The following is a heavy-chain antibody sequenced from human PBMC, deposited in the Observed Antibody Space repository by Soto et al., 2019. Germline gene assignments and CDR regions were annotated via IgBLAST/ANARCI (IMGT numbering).Heavy chain of an antibody. J-gene: IGHJ4*02. V-gene: IGHV4-61*01. Sequence: QVQLQESGPGLVKPSETLSLTCIVSGGSVSSGSYYWSWIRQPPGKGLEWIGYIYYSGCTNYNPSLKSRVTISVDTSKNQFSLKLSSVTAADTAVYYCARGKGIAARRGGLDYWGQGTLVTVSS. D-gene: IGHD6-6*01. CDR3: ARGKGIAARRGGLDY. CDR1: GGSVSSGSYY. CDR2: IYYSGCT.